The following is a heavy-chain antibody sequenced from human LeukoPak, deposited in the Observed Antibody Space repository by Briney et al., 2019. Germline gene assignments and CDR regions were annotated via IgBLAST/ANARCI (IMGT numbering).Heavy chain of an antibody. J-gene: IGHJ4*02. CDR2: INPSGGST. D-gene: IGHD4-17*01. Sequence: ASVKVSCKASGYTFTSYYMHWVRQAPGQGLEWMGIINPSGGSTSYAQKFQGRVTMTRDTSTSTVYMELSSLRSEDTAVYYCARGFGYGDYVRPWSFDYWGQGTLVTVSS. V-gene: IGHV1-46*01. CDR1: GYTFTSYY. CDR3: ARGFGYGDYVRPWSFDY.